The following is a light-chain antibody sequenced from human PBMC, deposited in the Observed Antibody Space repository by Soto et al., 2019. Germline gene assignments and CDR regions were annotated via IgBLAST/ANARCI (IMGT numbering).Light chain of an antibody. CDR1: SSNVGSNY. V-gene: IGLV1-51*01. CDR3: GTWDNSLSAV. J-gene: IGLJ2*01. Sequence: QSVLPQPPSVSAAPGQKVTISCSGSSSNVGSNYVSWYQQLPGTAPKLLIYDNGKRSSGIPDRFSGSQSGTSATLGITGLQTGDEADYYCGTWDNSLSAVFGGGTKLTVL. CDR2: DNG.